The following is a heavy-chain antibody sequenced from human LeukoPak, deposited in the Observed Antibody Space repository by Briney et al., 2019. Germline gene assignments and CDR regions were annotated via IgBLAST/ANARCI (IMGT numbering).Heavy chain of an antibody. CDR1: GGSISTYY. V-gene: IGHV4-4*07. CDR3: AREGPPRGNYDD. J-gene: IGHJ4*02. D-gene: IGHD4-11*01. Sequence: SETLSLTCTVSGGSISTYYWTWIRQPAGKGLEWIGRIYTSGSTNYNPSLKSRVTMSVDTSKNQFSLKLSSVTAADTAVYYCAREGPPRGNYDDWGQGTLVTVSS. CDR2: IYTSGST.